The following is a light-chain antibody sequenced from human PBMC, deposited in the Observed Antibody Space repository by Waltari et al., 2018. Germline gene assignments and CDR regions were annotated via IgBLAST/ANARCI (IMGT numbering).Light chain of an antibody. J-gene: IGLJ1*01. CDR3: TSYTSDSSYV. V-gene: IGLV2-14*01. Sequence: QSALTQPASVSGSPGQSITISCTGPSSYVGGYDYVSCYQQHPGKAPKLMIYQVRHRPSGISIRFSGSKSGNTASLTISGLQAEDEADYYCTSYTSDSSYVFGTGTKVSVL. CDR2: QVR. CDR1: SSYVGGYDY.